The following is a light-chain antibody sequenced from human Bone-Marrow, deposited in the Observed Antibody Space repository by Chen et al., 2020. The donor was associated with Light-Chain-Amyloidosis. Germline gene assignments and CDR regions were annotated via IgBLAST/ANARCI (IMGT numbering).Light chain of an antibody. V-gene: IGLV3-21*02. CDR3: QVWDRSSDRPV. CDR2: DDS. CDR1: NIGSTS. J-gene: IGLJ3*02. Sequence: SYVLPQPSSVSVAPGHPATLACGGNNIGSTSVHWYQQTPGQAPLLVVYDDSDRPSGIPERLSGSNSGKKATLTISRVEAGDEADYYCQVWDRSSDRPVFGGGTKLTVL.